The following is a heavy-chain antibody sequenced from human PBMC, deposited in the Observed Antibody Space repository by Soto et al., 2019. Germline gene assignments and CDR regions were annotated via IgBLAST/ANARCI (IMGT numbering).Heavy chain of an antibody. CDR3: ARGRTAAGLDFAY. Sequence: PSETLSLTCTVSGGSISSYYWSWIRQPPGKGLEWIGYIYYSGSTNYNPSLKSRVTISVDTSKNQFSLKLSSVTAADTAVYYCARGRTAAGLDFAYWGQGTLVTVSS. J-gene: IGHJ4*02. CDR2: IYYSGST. CDR1: GGSISSYY. V-gene: IGHV4-59*01. D-gene: IGHD6-13*01.